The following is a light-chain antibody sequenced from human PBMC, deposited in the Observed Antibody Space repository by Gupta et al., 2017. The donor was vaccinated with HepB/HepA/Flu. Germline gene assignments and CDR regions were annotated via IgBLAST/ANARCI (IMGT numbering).Light chain of an antibody. CDR2: VAC. Sequence: IVLTQSPDTLSLSPGERATLSCRTSQSVGSNFLAWYQPKPGQAPRLLVCVACSRANSIPDRLSSSGSAAYIPLTISIRAPDDFAVYDCQQDDNSPLTFGGGTKVEMK. CDR3: QQDDNSPLT. CDR1: QSVGSNF. V-gene: IGKV3-20*01. J-gene: IGKJ4*01.